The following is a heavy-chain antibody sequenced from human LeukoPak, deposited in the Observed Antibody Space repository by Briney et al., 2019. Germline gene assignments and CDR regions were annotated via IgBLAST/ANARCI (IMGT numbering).Heavy chain of an antibody. CDR2: IIPIFGTA. V-gene: IGHV1-69*06. J-gene: IGHJ4*02. CDR1: GGTFSRYA. CDR3: ASAPPDWLLPSPYFDY. D-gene: IGHD3-9*01. Sequence: SVKVSCKASGGTFSRYAISWVRQAPGEGLEWMGGIIPIFGTANYAQKFQGRVTITADKSTSTAYLELSSLTSEDPAVYYCASAPPDWLLPSPYFDYWGQATLVTVSS.